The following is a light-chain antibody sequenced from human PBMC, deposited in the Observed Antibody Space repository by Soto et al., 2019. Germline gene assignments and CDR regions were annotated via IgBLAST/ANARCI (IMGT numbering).Light chain of an antibody. V-gene: IGKV3-20*01. Sequence: EIVLTQSPGTLSLSPGERATLSCRASQSVSSSSLAWYQQKPGQAPRLLIYGASTRATGFPDRFSGSGSETDFTLTISRLEPEDFAVYYCQHYGGSPSFGGGTRLEIK. J-gene: IGKJ5*01. CDR1: QSVSSSS. CDR3: QHYGGSPS. CDR2: GAS.